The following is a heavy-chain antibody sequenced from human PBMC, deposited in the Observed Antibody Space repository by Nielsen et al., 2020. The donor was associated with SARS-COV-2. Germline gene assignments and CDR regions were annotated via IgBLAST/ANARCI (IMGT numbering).Heavy chain of an antibody. CDR2: IKSKTDGGTT. CDR3: AKQGPIYGPLGN. Sequence: SCAASGFTFNNAWMSWVRQAPGKGLEWVGRIKSKTDGGTTDYAEPVKGRFTISRDDSKKTLSLQMNSLRAEDTALYYCAKQGPIYGPLGNWGQGILVTVSS. D-gene: IGHD3-10*01. V-gene: IGHV3-15*01. J-gene: IGHJ4*02. CDR1: GFTFNNAW.